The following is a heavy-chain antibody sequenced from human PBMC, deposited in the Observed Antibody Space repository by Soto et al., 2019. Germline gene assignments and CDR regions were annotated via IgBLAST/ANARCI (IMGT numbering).Heavy chain of an antibody. J-gene: IGHJ4*01. Sequence: GGSLRLSCAASGFTFSSYSMNWVRQAPGKGLEWVSFISSSSSYIYYADSVKGRFTISRDNAKSTLYLQMNSLRAEDTAVYYCSTDTFGPRDQWGPGTLVTVSS. V-gene: IGHV3-21*01. D-gene: IGHD3-10*01. CDR2: ISSSSSYI. CDR3: STDTFGPRDQ. CDR1: GFTFSSYS.